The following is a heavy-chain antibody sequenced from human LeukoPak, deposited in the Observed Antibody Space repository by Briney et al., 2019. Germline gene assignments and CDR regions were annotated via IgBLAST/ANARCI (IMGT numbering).Heavy chain of an antibody. CDR3: ARAGDSSGYYLVGY. CDR1: GGSISSGDYY. D-gene: IGHD3-22*01. CDR2: IYYSGST. J-gene: IGHJ4*02. V-gene: IGHV4-30-4*01. Sequence: PSQTLSLTCTVSGGSISSGDYYWSWIRQPPGKDLEWFGYIYYSGSTYYNPSLKSRVTISVDTSKNQFSLKLSSVTAADTAVYYCARAGDSSGYYLVGYWGQGTLVTVSS.